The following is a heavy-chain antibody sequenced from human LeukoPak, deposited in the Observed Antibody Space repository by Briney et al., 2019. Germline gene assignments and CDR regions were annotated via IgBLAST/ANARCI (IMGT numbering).Heavy chain of an antibody. CDR2: ISGSGGST. V-gene: IGHV3-23*01. CDR1: GFTFSSYA. CDR3: AKHSSSWYWYSDL. D-gene: IGHD6-13*01. Sequence: AGGSLRLSCAASGFTFSSYAMSWVRQAPGKGLEWVSAISGSGGSTYYADSVKGRFTISRDNSKNTLYLQMNSLRAEDTAVYYCAKHSSSWYWYSDLWGRGTLVTVSS. J-gene: IGHJ2*01.